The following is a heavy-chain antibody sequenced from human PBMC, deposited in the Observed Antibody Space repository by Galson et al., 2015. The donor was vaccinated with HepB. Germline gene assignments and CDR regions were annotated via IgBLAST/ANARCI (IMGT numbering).Heavy chain of an antibody. CDR1: GYTFTSYG. CDR3: ARYSSSSGSYYGMDV. D-gene: IGHD6-6*01. CDR2: ISAYNGNT. V-gene: IGHV1-18*04. Sequence: SVKVSCKASGYTFTSYGISWVRQAPGQGLEWMGWISAYNGNTNYAQKLQGRVTMTTDTSTSTAYMELRSLRSDDTAVYYCARYSSSSGSYYGMDVWGQGTTVTVSS. J-gene: IGHJ6*02.